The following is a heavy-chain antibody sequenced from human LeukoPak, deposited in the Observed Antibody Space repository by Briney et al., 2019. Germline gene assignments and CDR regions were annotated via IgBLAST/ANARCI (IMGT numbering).Heavy chain of an antibody. D-gene: IGHD1-26*01. CDR2: TSPSTGET. Sequence: ASVKVSCKASGDTFISYGISWVRQAPGQGLEWMGWTSPSTGETHYAQNLQGRVTLTTDTSTSTVYMELKSLNSDDTAVYYCARDPDAGSGRPNWFDPWGQGTLVTVSS. CDR3: ARDPDAGSGRPNWFDP. CDR1: GDTFISYG. V-gene: IGHV1-18*01. J-gene: IGHJ5*02.